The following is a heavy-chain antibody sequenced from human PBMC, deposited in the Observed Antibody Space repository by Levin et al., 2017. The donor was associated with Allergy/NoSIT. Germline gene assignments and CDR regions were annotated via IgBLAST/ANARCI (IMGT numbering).Heavy chain of an antibody. CDR2: IYYSGST. D-gene: IGHD6-13*01. CDR3: ASPRASIAAAGTPPGN. CDR1: GGSISSSSYY. J-gene: IGHJ4*02. V-gene: IGHV4-39*01. Sequence: SETLSLTCTVSGGSISSSSYYWGWIRQPPGKGLEWIGSIYYSGSTYYNPSLKSRVTISVDTSKNQFSLELSSVTAADTAVYCWASPRASIAAAGTPPGNWGQGTLVTVSS.